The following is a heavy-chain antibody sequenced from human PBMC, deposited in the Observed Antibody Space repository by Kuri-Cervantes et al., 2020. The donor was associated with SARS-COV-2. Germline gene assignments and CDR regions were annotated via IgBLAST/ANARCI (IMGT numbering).Heavy chain of an antibody. CDR1: GDSISSYY. J-gene: IGHJ4*02. D-gene: IGHD3-10*01. Sequence: SETLSLTCTVSGDSISSYYWSWIRQPPGKGLEWIGYTYYTGSTNYNPSLKSRATISRDTSKNQFSLKLSSVTAADTAVYYCARHFYGSGTYYNEGFVDYWGQGTLVTGSS. CDR3: ARHFYGSGTYYNEGFVDY. V-gene: IGHV4-59*08. CDR2: TYYTGST.